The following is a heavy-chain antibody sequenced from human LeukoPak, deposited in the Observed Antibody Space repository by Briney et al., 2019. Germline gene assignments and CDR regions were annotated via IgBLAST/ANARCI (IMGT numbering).Heavy chain of an antibody. D-gene: IGHD3-10*01. Sequence: ASVKVSCKASGYTFTSYYMHWVRQAPGPGLEWMGIINPSGGSTSYAQKFQGRVTMTRDTSTSTVYMELRNLRSEGTAVYYCARGEVWFIGYWGQGTLVTVSS. J-gene: IGHJ4*02. V-gene: IGHV1-46*01. CDR3: ARGEVWFIGY. CDR1: GYTFTSYY. CDR2: INPSGGST.